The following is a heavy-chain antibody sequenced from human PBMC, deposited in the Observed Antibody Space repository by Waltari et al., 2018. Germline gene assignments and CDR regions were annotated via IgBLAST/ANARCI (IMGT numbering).Heavy chain of an antibody. V-gene: IGHV4-34*01. J-gene: IGHJ3*02. CDR2: INHSGST. CDR1: GGSFSAYY. Sequence: QVQLQPWGAGLLKPSETLSLTCAVYGGSFSAYYWSWIRQPPGKGLEWIGEINHSGSTNYNPSLKSRVTISVDTSKNQFSLKLSSVTAADTAVYYCATQGAFDIWGQGTMVTVSS. CDR3: ATQGAFDI.